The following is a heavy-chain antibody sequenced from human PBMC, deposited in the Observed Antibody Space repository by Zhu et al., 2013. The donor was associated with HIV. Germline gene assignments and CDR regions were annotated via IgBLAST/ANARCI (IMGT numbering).Heavy chain of an antibody. Sequence: QVQLVQSGPEVKKPGASVKVSCKASGYTFTNYGINWVRQATGHGLEWMGWVNPTSGHAGYAQKFQGRVTMTTDTSTSTAYMELRSLRSDDTAVYYCARVPAWGSSSWYYFDYWGQGTLVHRLL. CDR3: ARVPAWGSSSWYYFDY. D-gene: IGHD6-13*01. CDR2: VNPTSGHA. J-gene: IGHJ4*02. V-gene: IGHV1-8*01. CDR1: GYTFTNYG.